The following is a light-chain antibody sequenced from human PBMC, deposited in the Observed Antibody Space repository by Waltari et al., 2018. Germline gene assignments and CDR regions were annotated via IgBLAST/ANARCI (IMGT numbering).Light chain of an antibody. J-gene: IGKJ4*01. V-gene: IGKV1-39*01. CDR2: AAT. CDR1: RDIFNY. CDR3: QQSYSAPLT. Sequence: DIQMTQSPSSLSASVGDRVTITFRASRDIFNYLNWYQQKPGKAPKFLIHAATTLHSGVPSRFSGGGSGTDFTLTITSLQPEDFATYYCQQSYSAPLTFGGGTKVEI.